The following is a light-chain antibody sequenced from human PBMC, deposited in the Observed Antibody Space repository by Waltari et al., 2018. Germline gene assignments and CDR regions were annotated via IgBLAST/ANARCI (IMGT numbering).Light chain of an antibody. V-gene: IGKV1-39*01. CDR3: QQSYTSLLLT. CDR2: GSS. CDR1: LSIGDY. Sequence: DIQMPQSPSSLSASVADSVTITCRASLSIGDYLNWYQQKPGKAPKVLIYGSSILESGVPSRFSGSGYGTEFTLTISRLQPEDFATYYCQQSYTSLLLTFGGGTKVDIK. J-gene: IGKJ4*01.